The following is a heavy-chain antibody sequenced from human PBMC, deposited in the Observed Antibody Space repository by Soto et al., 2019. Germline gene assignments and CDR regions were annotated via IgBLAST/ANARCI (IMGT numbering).Heavy chain of an antibody. CDR2: INPNSGGT. J-gene: IGHJ6*02. Sequence: GASVKVSCKASGYTFTGYYMHWVRQAPGQGLEWMGWINPNSGGTNYAQKFQGWVTMTRDTSISTAYMELSRLRSDDTAVYYCARGDRSGWYFYGMEVWGQGTTVTGSS. D-gene: IGHD6-19*01. CDR3: ARGDRSGWYFYGMEV. CDR1: GYTFTGYY. V-gene: IGHV1-2*04.